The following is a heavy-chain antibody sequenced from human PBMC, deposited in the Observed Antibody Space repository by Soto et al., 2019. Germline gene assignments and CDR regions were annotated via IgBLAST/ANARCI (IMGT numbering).Heavy chain of an antibody. CDR3: AKSLGSGGSSYYYYGMDV. J-gene: IGHJ6*02. CDR2: ISGSGGST. CDR1: GFTFSSCA. V-gene: IGHV3-23*01. Sequence: GGSLRLSCAASGFTFSSCAMSWVRQAPGKGLEWVSAISGSGGSTYYADSVKGRFTISRDNSKNTLYLQMNSLRAEDTAVYYCAKSLGSGGSSYYYYGMDVWGQGTTVTVSS. D-gene: IGHD2-15*01.